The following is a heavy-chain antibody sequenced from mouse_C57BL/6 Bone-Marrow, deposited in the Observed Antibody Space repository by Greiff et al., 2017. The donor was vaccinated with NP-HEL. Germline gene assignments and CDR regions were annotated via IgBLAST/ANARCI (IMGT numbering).Heavy chain of an antibody. J-gene: IGHJ2*01. CDR2: ISDGGSYT. CDR1: GFTFSSYA. CDR3: ARDQNLYSNEDFDY. D-gene: IGHD2-5*01. V-gene: IGHV5-4*01. Sequence: EVQLVESGGGLVKPGGSLKLSCAASGFTFSSYAMSWVRQTPEKRLEWVATISDGGSYTYYPDNVKGRFTISRDNAKNNLYLQMSHLKSEDTAMYYCARDQNLYSNEDFDYWGQGTTLTVSS.